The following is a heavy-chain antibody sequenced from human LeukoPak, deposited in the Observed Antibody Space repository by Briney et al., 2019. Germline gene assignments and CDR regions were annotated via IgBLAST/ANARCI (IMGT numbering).Heavy chain of an antibody. D-gene: IGHD5-18*01. CDR2: IIPIFGTA. J-gene: IGHJ3*02. CDR3: ARRAMGAFDI. V-gene: IGHV1-69*13. CDR1: GYTFTSYG. Sequence: ASVKVSCKASGYTFTSYGISWVRQAPGQGLEWMGGIIPIFGTANYAQKFQGRVTITADESTSTAYMELSSLRSEDTAVYYCARRAMGAFDIWGQGTMVTVSS.